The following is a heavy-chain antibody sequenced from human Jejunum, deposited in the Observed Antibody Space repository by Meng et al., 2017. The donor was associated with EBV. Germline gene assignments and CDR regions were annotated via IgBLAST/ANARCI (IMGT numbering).Heavy chain of an antibody. Sequence: QITFKESGPTLVKPTTPLTLTCTFSGFSLTTSGVGVAWIRQPPGKALEWLGYIYWNDDKQYSPSLKSRLTITKDTSKNQVVLTMTNMDPVDTATYYCARRLNLDYRSGTYNCLDPWGQGTLVTVSS. CDR2: IYWNDDK. CDR3: ARRLNLDYRSGTYNCLDP. D-gene: IGHD3-10*01. V-gene: IGHV2-5*01. CDR1: GFSLTTSGVG. J-gene: IGHJ5*02.